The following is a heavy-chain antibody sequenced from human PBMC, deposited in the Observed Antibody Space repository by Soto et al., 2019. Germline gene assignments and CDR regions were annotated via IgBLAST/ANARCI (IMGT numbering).Heavy chain of an antibody. CDR3: ARGRDQPPVGLYFDS. Sequence: QVQLVQSGAEVKKPGSSVKVSCKASGDAFTNYIFDWVRQAPGQGLEWMGGIIPMFGTPKYAQTFQDRVAISADVSTGTAYLELTSLRFDDTAVYYCARGRDQPPVGLYFDSWGEGTRVTVSS. CDR2: IIPMFGTP. CDR1: GDAFTNYI. V-gene: IGHV1-69*01. J-gene: IGHJ4*02. D-gene: IGHD1-26*01.